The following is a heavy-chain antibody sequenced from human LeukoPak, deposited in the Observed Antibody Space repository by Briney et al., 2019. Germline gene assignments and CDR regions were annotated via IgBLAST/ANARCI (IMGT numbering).Heavy chain of an antibody. CDR2: ISSSSSYI. CDR3: ASDRLWGRDGYNYVLPLDY. J-gene: IGHJ4*02. D-gene: IGHD5-24*01. Sequence: GGSLRLSCAASGFTFSSYSMNWVRQAPGKGLEWVSSISSSSSYIYYADSVKGRFTISRDNAKNSLYLQMNRLRAEDTVVYYCASDRLWGRDGYNYVLPLDYWGQGTLVTVSS. V-gene: IGHV3-21*01. CDR1: GFTFSSYS.